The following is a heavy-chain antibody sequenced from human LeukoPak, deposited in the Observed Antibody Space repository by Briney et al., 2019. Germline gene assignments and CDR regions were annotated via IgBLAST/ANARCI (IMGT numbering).Heavy chain of an antibody. CDR2: IYYSGST. CDR3: ARSIAYSSSWGYYFDY. V-gene: IGHV4-59*01. Sequence: SETLSLTCTGSGGSISSYYWSWIRQPPGKGLEWIGYIYYSGSTNYNPSLKSRVTISVDTPKNQFSLKLSSVTAADTAVYYCARSIAYSSSWGYYFDYWGQGTLVTVSS. D-gene: IGHD6-13*01. CDR1: GGSISSYY. J-gene: IGHJ4*02.